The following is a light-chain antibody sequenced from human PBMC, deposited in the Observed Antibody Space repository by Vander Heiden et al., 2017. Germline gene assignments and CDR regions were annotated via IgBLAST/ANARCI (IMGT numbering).Light chain of an antibody. J-gene: IGKJ2*01. CDR3: QQYSGLPYT. CDR1: QSIHNW. CDR2: RAS. Sequence: DIQMTQSPSTLSSLLGDTITISCRASQSIHNWLAWYQQRPGKAPKLLISRASTLESGIKSRFDGAGTGTELTLTITSLQADDFATYFCQQYSGLPYTFGQGTKVEMK. V-gene: IGKV1-5*03.